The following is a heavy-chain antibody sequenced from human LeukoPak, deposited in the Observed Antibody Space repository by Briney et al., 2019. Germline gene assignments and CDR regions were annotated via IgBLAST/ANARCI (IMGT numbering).Heavy chain of an antibody. CDR3: ARARVHYYDSSGYYGAFDI. CDR2: INSDGSST. Sequence: GGSLRLSCAASGFTFSSYAMSWVRQAPGKGLVWVSRINSDGSSTSYADSVKGRFTISRDNAKNTLYLQMNSLRAEDTAVYYCARARVHYYDSSGYYGAFDIWGQGTMVTVSS. V-gene: IGHV3-74*01. D-gene: IGHD3-22*01. CDR1: GFTFSSYA. J-gene: IGHJ3*02.